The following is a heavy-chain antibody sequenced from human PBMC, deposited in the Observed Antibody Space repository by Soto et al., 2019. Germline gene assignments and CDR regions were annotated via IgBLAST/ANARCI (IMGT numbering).Heavy chain of an antibody. D-gene: IGHD2-15*01. V-gene: IGHV3-7*03. CDR1: GSTFSSYW. CDR2: IKQDGSEK. J-gene: IGHJ4*01. CDR3: ARERSYCSGGSCPHYYYFDY. Sequence: LRLSCVVSGSTFSSYWMSWVRQAPGKGLEWVANIKQDGSEKYYVDSVKGRFTISRDNAKNSLYLQMNSLRAEDTAVYYCARERSYCSGGSCPHYYYFDYWGRGTLVTVSS.